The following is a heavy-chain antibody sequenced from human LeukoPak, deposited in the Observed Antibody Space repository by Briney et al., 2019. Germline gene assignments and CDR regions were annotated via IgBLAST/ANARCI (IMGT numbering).Heavy chain of an antibody. CDR3: AISIAAAGTFDY. J-gene: IGHJ4*02. CDR2: MNPNSGNT. V-gene: IGHV1-8*02. CDR1: GYTFTSYG. Sequence: RASVKVSCKASGYTFTSYGISWVRQAPGQGLEWMGWMNPNSGNTGYAQKFQGRVTMTRNTSISTAYMELSSLRSEDTAVYYCAISIAAAGTFDYWGQGTLVTVSS. D-gene: IGHD6-13*01.